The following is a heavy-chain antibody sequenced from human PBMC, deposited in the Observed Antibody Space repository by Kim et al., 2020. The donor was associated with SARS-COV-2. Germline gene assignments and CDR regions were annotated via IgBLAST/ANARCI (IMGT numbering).Heavy chain of an antibody. CDR2: INPSGGST. Sequence: ASVKVSCKASGYTFTSYYMHWVRQAPGQGLEWMGIINPSGGSTSYAQKFQGRVTMTRDTSTSTVYMELSSLRSEDTAVYYCAREDGVVTATPDAFDIWGQGTMVTVSS. J-gene: IGHJ3*02. V-gene: IGHV1-46*01. CDR1: GYTFTSYY. CDR3: AREDGVVTATPDAFDI. D-gene: IGHD2-21*02.